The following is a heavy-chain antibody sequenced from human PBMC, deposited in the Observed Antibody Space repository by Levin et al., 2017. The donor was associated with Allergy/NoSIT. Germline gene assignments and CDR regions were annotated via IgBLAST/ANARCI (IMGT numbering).Heavy chain of an antibody. CDR3: ARVGWLSAFDI. CDR2: IKEDGSEK. Sequence: GGSLRLSCAASGFTFRSYWMSWVRQAPGKGLEWVAKIKEDGSEKHFVDSVKGRFTISRDNAKNSLYLQMNSLRAEDTAVYYCARVGWLSAFDIWGQGTMVTVSS. CDR1: GFTFRSYW. J-gene: IGHJ3*02. D-gene: IGHD5-12*01. V-gene: IGHV3-7*02.